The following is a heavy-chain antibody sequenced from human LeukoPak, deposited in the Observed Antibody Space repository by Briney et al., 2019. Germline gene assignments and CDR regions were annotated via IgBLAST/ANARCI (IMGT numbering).Heavy chain of an antibody. J-gene: IGHJ5*02. CDR2: INPNSGGT. CDR3: VRVGRTAARPEGWFDP. CDR1: GYTFTGYY. V-gene: IGHV1-2*02. Sequence: ASVKVSCKASGYTFTGYYMHWVRQAPGQGLEWMGWINPNSGGTNYAQKFQGRVTMTRDTSISTAYMELSRLRSDDTAVYYCVRVGRTAARPEGWFDPWGQGTLVTVSS. D-gene: IGHD6-6*01.